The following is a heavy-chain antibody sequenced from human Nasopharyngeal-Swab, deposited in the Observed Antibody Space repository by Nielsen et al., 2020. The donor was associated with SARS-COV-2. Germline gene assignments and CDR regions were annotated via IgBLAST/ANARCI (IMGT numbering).Heavy chain of an antibody. CDR3: ARGRRGYSYVS. CDR2: IYHSGST. V-gene: IGHV4-38-2*02. CDR1: GYSISSGYY. Sequence: SETLSLTCTVSGYSISSGYYWGWIRQPPGKGLEWIGSIYHSGSTNYNPSLKSRVTISVDTSKNQFSLKLSSVTAADTAVYYCARGRRGYSYVSWGQGTLVTVSS. D-gene: IGHD5-18*01. J-gene: IGHJ5*02.